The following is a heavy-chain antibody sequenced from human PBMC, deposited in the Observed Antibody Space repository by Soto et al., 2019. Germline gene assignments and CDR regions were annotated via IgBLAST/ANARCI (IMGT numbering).Heavy chain of an antibody. J-gene: IGHJ5*02. CDR3: ARGQRFADWFDP. CDR1: GGAISTYY. CDR2: IYSRGST. Sequence: QVHLQESGPGLVKPSETLSLTCTVSGGAISTYYWTWIRQPAGKGLEWIGRIYSRGSTKYNPSLQTRVTNTLDTSNDLFTIRLDSVTAAAPAASHRARGQRFADWFDPWGQGTLVTVSS. D-gene: IGHD3-3*01. V-gene: IGHV4-4*07.